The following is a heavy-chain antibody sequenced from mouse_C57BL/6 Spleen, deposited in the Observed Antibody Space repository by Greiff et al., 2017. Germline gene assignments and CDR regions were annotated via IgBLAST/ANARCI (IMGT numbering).Heavy chain of an antibody. D-gene: IGHD1-1*01. CDR1: GFSLSTFGMG. CDR2: IWWDDDK. CDR3: ARIDDGSSYGY. J-gene: IGHJ2*01. Sequence: QVTLKESGPGILQPSQTLSLTCSFSGFSLSTFGMGVGWLRPPSGKGLEWLAHIWWDDDKYYNPALKSPLPISKDTSKNQVFLKSANVDTADTATYYCARIDDGSSYGYWGQGTTLTVSS. V-gene: IGHV8-8*01.